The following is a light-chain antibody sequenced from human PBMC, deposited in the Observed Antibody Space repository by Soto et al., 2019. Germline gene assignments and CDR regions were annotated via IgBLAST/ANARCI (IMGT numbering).Light chain of an antibody. CDR3: QPYQNCSPIT. V-gene: IGKV3-15*01. CDR2: GAS. Sequence: EVVMTQSPATLSVSPGERVTLSCRASQSVRNNLAWYQHKLGQAPRILIYGASTMSTGIAARFSGSGSGTDFTLTNSRLLSEDFVVYYCQPYQNCSPITFGQGTRLEIK. J-gene: IGKJ5*01. CDR1: QSVRNN.